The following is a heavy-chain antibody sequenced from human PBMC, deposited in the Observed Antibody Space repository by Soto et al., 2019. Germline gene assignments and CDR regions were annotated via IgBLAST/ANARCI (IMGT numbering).Heavy chain of an antibody. D-gene: IGHD2-21*01. CDR1: GFSLSNGRMG. V-gene: IGHV2-26*03. CDR2: IFSDAER. J-gene: IGHJ6*02. Sequence: QVTLKESGPVLVKPTETLTLTCTISGFSLSNGRMGVSWIRQSPGQALEGLAHIFSDAERSYSTPMRSRLTISTDTSGTQVVHTMTNMDPGYTGTHDCARMIADTCSHYDAMDVWGQGTTGSVSS. CDR3: ARMIADTCSHYDAMDV.